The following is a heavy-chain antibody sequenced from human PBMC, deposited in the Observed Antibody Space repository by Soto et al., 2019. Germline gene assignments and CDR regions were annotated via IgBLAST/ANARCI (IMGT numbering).Heavy chain of an antibody. CDR3: AKASRYFDYSGSAPALGGTFDI. CDR2: ISWSGGTI. CDR1: GFMFDDYA. V-gene: IGHV3-9*01. D-gene: IGHD3-22*01. Sequence: EVQLAESGGGLVQPGRSLRLSCAASGFMFDDYAMHWVRQAPGKGLEWVSGISWSGGTIVYADSVKGRFTISRDNAKDSLYLQMNSLRPADTALYFCAKASRYFDYSGSAPALGGTFDIWGQGTMVTVSS. J-gene: IGHJ3*02.